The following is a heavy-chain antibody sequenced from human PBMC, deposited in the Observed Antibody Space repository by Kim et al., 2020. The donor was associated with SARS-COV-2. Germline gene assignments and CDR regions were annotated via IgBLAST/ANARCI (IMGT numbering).Heavy chain of an antibody. CDR2: ISSRNSYI. V-gene: IGHV3-21*01. Sequence: GGSLRLSCAASGFTFSTYTMNWVRQAPGKGLEWVSSISSRNSYIYYADSVKGRFTISRDNAKNSLYLQMNSLRAEDTAVYYCASGCSGGSCYIADWGQGILVTVSS. D-gene: IGHD2-15*01. J-gene: IGHJ4*02. CDR1: GFTFSTYT. CDR3: ASGCSGGSCYIAD.